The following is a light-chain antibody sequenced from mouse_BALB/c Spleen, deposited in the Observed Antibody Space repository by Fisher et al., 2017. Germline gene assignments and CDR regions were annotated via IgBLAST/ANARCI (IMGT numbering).Light chain of an antibody. J-gene: IGKJ4*01. V-gene: IGKV4-55*01. CDR3: QQWSSYPLT. Sequence: IVMTQSPAIMSASPGEKVTMTCRASSSVSSSYLYWYQQKPGSSPRLLIYDTSNLASGVPVRFSGSGSGTSYSLTISRMEAEDAATYYCQQWSSYPLTFGSGTKLEIK. CDR1: SSVSS. CDR2: DTS.